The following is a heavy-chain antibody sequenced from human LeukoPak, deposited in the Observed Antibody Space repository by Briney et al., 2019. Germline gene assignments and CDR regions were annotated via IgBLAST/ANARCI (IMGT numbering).Heavy chain of an antibody. CDR3: ASRKLGNDY. D-gene: IGHD7-27*01. J-gene: IGHJ4*02. CDR2: IYYSGST. V-gene: IGHV4-61*05. CDR1: AGSISSSSYS. Sequence: SETLSLTCTVSAGSISSSSYSWGWIRQPPGKGLEWIGYIYYSGSTSYNPSLKSRVTISIDTSKNQFSLKLSSVTAADTAVYYCASRKLGNDYWGQGTLVTVSS.